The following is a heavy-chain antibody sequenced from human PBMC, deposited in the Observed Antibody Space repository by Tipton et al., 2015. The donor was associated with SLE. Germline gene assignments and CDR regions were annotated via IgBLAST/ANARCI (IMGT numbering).Heavy chain of an antibody. Sequence: SGLSFSDYYMSWIRQAPGKGMEWISYISNDANKIYYADSAKGRFTISRDNAKNSLYLQMNSLRAEDTALYYCASQQSYYYAMDVWGQGTTVTVSS. D-gene: IGHD6-13*01. CDR3: ASQQSYYYAMDV. CDR1: GLSFSDYY. CDR2: ISNDANKI. V-gene: IGHV3-11*04. J-gene: IGHJ6*02.